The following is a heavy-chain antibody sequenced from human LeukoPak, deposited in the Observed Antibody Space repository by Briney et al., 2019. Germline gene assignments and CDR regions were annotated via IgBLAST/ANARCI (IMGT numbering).Heavy chain of an antibody. V-gene: IGHV4-30-4*07. D-gene: IGHD5/OR15-5a*01. CDR1: GGSISSGGYS. CDR2: IYYSGST. CDR3: ANYQSTRGAFDI. Sequence: SETLSLTCAVSGGSISSGGYSWSWIRQPPGKGLEWIGYIYYSGSTYYNPSLKSRVTISVDTSKNQFSLKLSSVTAADTAVYYCANYQSTRGAFDIWGQGTMVTVSS. J-gene: IGHJ3*02.